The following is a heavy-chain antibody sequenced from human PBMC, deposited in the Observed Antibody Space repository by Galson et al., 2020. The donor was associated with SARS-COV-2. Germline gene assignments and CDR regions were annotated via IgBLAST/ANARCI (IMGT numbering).Heavy chain of an antibody. J-gene: IGHJ5*02. D-gene: IGHD2-15*01. CDR3: ARVALGYCSGGSGESGFDP. V-gene: IGHV4-4*07. Sequence: SETLSLTCTVSGGPISSYYWSWIRQPAGKGLEWIGRIYTSGSTHYNPSLTRRVTMSVDTSKHQFSLKLSSVTAADTAVYYCARVALGYCSGGSGESGFDPWGQGTLGTVS. CDR2: IYTSGST. CDR1: GGPISSYY.